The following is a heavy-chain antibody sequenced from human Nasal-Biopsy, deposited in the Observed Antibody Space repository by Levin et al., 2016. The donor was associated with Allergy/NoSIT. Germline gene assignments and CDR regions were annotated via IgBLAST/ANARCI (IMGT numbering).Heavy chain of an antibody. CDR1: GYTFTGYN. Sequence: ASVKVSCKASGYTFTGYNMHWVRQAPGQGLEYMGWINPNSGGANYVQTFQGRVTMTRVTSASTAYMELSDLRSDDAAVYYCARRPIPVPNSDSHYGLDVWGQGTTVTVSS. CDR3: ARRPIPVPNSDSHYGLDV. D-gene: IGHD6-19*01. V-gene: IGHV1-2*02. J-gene: IGHJ6*02. CDR2: INPNSGGA.